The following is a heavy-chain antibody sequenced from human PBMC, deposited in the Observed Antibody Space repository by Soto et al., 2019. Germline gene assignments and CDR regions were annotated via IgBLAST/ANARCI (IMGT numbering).Heavy chain of an antibody. V-gene: IGHV3-74*01. J-gene: IGHJ6*02. Sequence: EVQLVESGGGLVQPGGSLRLSCAASGFTFSSYWMHWVRQAPGKGLVWVSRINSDGSSTSYADSVKGRFTISRDNVKNTLYLQMNSLRAEDTAVYYCARGDDTAMADYYYYYGMDVWGQGTTVTVSS. CDR1: GFTFSSYW. CDR3: ARGDDTAMADYYYYYGMDV. CDR2: INSDGSST. D-gene: IGHD5-18*01.